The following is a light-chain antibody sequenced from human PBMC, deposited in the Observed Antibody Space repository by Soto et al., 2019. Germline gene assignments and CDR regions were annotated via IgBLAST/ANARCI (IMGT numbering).Light chain of an antibody. V-gene: IGLV2-11*01. CDR2: DVT. CDR1: SSDIGTYNF. J-gene: IGLJ3*02. Sequence: QSVLTQPRSVPGSPGQSVTFSCIGTSSDIGTYNFVSWYQQNPGKAPKLLIYDVTKRPSGVPDRFSGSKSGNTASLTISGLQSEDEADYYCCSYAVANTLVFGGGTQLTVL. CDR3: CSYAVANTLV.